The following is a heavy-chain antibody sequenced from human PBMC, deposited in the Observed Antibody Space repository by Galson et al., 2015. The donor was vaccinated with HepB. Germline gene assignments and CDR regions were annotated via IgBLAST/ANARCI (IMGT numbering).Heavy chain of an antibody. D-gene: IGHD6-19*01. Sequence: SLRLSCAASGFTFSSYAMTWVRQAPGKGLEWVSGISGSGGNTYYADSVKGRFTISRDNSKNTLYLQMNSLRAEDTAVYYCAKDRHSTGWFVDYWGQGTLVTVSS. CDR2: ISGSGGNT. J-gene: IGHJ4*02. V-gene: IGHV3-23*01. CDR3: AKDRHSTGWFVDY. CDR1: GFTFSSYA.